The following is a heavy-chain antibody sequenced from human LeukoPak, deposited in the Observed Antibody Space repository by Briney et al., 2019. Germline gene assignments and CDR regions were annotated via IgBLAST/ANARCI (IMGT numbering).Heavy chain of an antibody. J-gene: IGHJ4*02. Sequence: GGSLRLSCAASRFTFNNYAMHWVRQAPGKGLEWVAAISYDGSDKYYADSVKGRFTVSRDNSKNTLYLQMNSLRAEDTAVYYCARRYCSGGSCFAGGYFDYWGQGTLVTVSS. CDR1: RFTFNNYA. CDR2: ISYDGSDK. D-gene: IGHD2-15*01. V-gene: IGHV3-30-3*01. CDR3: ARRYCSGGSCFAGGYFDY.